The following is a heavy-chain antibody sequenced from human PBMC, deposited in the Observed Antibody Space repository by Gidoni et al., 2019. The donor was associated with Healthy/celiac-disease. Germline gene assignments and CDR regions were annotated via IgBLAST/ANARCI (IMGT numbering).Heavy chain of an antibody. CDR1: GFRFSNHG. CDR2: ISSSSSYM. Sequence: EVQLVEYGGGLVKPGGSLRLSCAASGFRFSNHGMHWVRQAPGKGLEWVSFISSSSSYMYYADSVRGRFTIPRDNAKNALFLQMNTLRAEDTAVYYCARRGFGDLSLDYWGQGTLVTVSS. CDR3: ARRGFGDLSLDY. J-gene: IGHJ4*02. V-gene: IGHV3-21*01. D-gene: IGHD3-10*01.